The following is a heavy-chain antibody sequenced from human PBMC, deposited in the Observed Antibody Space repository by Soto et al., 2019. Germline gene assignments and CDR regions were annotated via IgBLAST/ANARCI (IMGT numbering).Heavy chain of an antibody. V-gene: IGHV3-23*01. D-gene: IGHD3-16*02. J-gene: IGHJ4*02. CDR3: STEPHSMQVYVWGSYPRKGTFDY. Sequence: EVQLLESGGGLVQPGGSLRLSCAASGFTFSSYAMSWVRQAPGKGLEWVSAISGSGGSTYYADSVKGRFTISRDNSKNTLYLQMNSLRAEDTAVYYCSTEPHSMQVYVWGSYPRKGTFDYWGQGTLVTVSS. CDR2: ISGSGGST. CDR1: GFTFSSYA.